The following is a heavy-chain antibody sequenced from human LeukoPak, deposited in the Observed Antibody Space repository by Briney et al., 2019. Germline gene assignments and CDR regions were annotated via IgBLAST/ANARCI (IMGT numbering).Heavy chain of an antibody. CDR3: ASLPAVTTGADY. CDR1: GGSFSGYY. Sequence: SETLSLTCAVYGGSFSGYYWSWIRQPPGKGLEWIGEINHSGSTNYNPSLKSRVTISVDTSKNQFSLKLSSVTAADTAVYYCASLPAVTTGADYWGQGTLVTVSS. D-gene: IGHD4-17*01. J-gene: IGHJ4*02. CDR2: INHSGST. V-gene: IGHV4-34*01.